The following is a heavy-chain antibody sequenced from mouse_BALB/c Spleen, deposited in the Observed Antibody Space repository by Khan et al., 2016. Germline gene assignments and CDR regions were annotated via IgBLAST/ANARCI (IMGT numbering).Heavy chain of an antibody. Sequence: VQLKESGAELVKPGASVKLSCTASGFNIKDTYMHWVKQRPEQGLEWIGRIDPANGNTKYDPKFQGKATITADTSSNTAYLQLSSLTSEDTAVYYCARHWEHWYFDVWGAGTTVTVSS. CDR2: IDPANGNT. V-gene: IGHV14-3*02. D-gene: IGHD4-1*01. CDR1: GFNIKDTY. J-gene: IGHJ1*01. CDR3: ARHWEHWYFDV.